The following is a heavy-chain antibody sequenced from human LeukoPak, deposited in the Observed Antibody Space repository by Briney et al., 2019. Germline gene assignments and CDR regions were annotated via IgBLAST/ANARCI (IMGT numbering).Heavy chain of an antibody. J-gene: IGHJ6*02. CDR1: GDSFSSYE. Sequence: ASVKVSCKASGDSFSSYEITWVRQAPGQGLEWMGRIVPIPGTSNYAEKFQGRVTITADKSTNTAYMELSSLRYEDTAVYYCARKVPIYGMDAWGQGTSVTVSS. D-gene: IGHD2-2*02. CDR3: ARKVPIYGMDA. CDR2: IVPIPGTS. V-gene: IGHV1-69*04.